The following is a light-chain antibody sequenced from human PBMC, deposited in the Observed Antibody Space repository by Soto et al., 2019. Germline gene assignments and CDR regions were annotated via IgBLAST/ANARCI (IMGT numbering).Light chain of an antibody. Sequence: QSALTQPRSVSGSPGQSVTISCTGTSTDVGTFNHVSWYRQHPGKAPTLMIYDVTARPSGVADRFSGSKSGSTASLTISGLQAEDEADYYCCSYAGSYTWVFGRGTKVTVL. CDR3: CSYAGSYTWV. V-gene: IGLV2-11*01. CDR2: DVT. J-gene: IGLJ3*02. CDR1: STDVGTFNH.